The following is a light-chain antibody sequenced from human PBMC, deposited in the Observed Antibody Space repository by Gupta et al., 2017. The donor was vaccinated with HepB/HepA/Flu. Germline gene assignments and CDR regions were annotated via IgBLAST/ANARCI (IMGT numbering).Light chain of an antibody. CDR3: QVGDRAEGHV. CDR1: HIGTKS. V-gene: IGLV3-21*02. Sequence: SYVLTHPPSVSVAPGQTATITCGGTHIGTKSVHWYQRRPGQAPILIVFDDNDRPSGIPDRFSGSNSGDTATLTISRGEAGDGADYYCQVGDRAEGHVFGTGTKVTVL. CDR2: DDN. J-gene: IGLJ1*01.